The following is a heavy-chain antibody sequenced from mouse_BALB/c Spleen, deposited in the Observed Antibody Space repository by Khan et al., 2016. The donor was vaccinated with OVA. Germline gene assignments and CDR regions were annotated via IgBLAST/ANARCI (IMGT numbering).Heavy chain of an antibody. D-gene: IGHD1-1*01. CDR1: GYTFINYW. V-gene: IGHV1-7*01. CDR2: INPSTAYT. CDR3: ARRGLRWDFDY. Sequence: QVQLQQSGAELAKPGASVKMSCKASGYTFINYWILWVKQRPGQGLEWIGYINPSTAYTEYNQNFKDKATLTADKSSRTAYMQLSSLTSDDSSVYYCARRGLRWDFDYWGQGTTLTVSS. J-gene: IGHJ2*01.